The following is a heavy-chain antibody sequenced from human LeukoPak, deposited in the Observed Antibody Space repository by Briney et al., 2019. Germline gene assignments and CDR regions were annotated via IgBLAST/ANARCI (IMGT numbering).Heavy chain of an antibody. D-gene: IGHD3-10*01. CDR1: GSSLSSSRMR. CDR3: ARTRYGSGTYYFDY. J-gene: IGHJ4*02. CDR2: IDWDDDK. V-gene: IGHV2-70*04. Sequence: SGPALVKPTQTLTLTCTLSGSSLSSSRMRVSWIRQPPGKALEWLARIDWDDDKFYSTSLKTRLTISKDTSKNQVVLTMTNMGPVDTATYYCARTRYGSGTYYFDYWGQGTLVTVSS.